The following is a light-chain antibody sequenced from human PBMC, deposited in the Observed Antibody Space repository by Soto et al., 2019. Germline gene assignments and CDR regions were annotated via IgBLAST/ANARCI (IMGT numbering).Light chain of an antibody. CDR1: SSDVGGYNY. CDR3: SSHTSSSTLV. Sequence: QSALTQPASMSGSPGRSITISCTGTSSDVGGYNYVSWYQQHPGKAPKLMIYEVSNRPSGISNRFSGSKSGNTASLTISGLQAEDEADYYCSSHTSSSTLVFGGGTKRTVL. J-gene: IGLJ2*01. CDR2: EVS. V-gene: IGLV2-14*01.